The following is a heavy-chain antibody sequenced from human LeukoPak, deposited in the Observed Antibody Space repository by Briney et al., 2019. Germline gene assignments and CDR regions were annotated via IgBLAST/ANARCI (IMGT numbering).Heavy chain of an antibody. CDR3: TSSLSNTVTTDY. V-gene: IGHV3-73*01. J-gene: IGHJ4*02. D-gene: IGHD4-17*01. CDR2: IRSKANSYAT. CDR1: GFTFSGSA. Sequence: PGGSLRLSCAASGFTFSGSAMHWVRQASGKGLEWVGRIRSKANSYATAYAASVKGRFTISRDDSKNTAYLQMNSLKTEDTAVYYCTSSLSNTVTTDYWGQGTLVTVSS.